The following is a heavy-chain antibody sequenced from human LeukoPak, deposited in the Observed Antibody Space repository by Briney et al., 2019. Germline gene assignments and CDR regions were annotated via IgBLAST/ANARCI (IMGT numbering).Heavy chain of an antibody. J-gene: IGHJ4*02. D-gene: IGHD3-22*01. CDR3: SGDSHSSGFDY. CDR1: GGSFNNYA. V-gene: IGHV1-69*13. Sequence: SVKVSCKASGGSFNNYAINWVRQAPGQGLEWMGDISPMFLTTHYAQKFQGRVTLTADESTGTAYLELSRLRSEDTAVYYCSGDSHSSGFDYWGQGTLVTVSS. CDR2: ISPMFLTT.